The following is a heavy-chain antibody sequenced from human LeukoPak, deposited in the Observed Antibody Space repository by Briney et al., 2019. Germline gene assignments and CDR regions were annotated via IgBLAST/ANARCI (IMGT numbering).Heavy chain of an antibody. J-gene: IGHJ3*02. CDR1: GSTFASYA. CDR3: AKECGRDYDDRAFDI. Sequence: GGSLRLSCAASGSTFASYAMNWVRQSPERGLEWVSAISGTGGSTSYADSLKGRCTISRDNSKNTLYLQMSSLTAEDTAVYYCAKECGRDYDDRAFDIWGQGTMVTVSS. D-gene: IGHD3-22*01. V-gene: IGHV3-23*01. CDR2: ISGTGGST.